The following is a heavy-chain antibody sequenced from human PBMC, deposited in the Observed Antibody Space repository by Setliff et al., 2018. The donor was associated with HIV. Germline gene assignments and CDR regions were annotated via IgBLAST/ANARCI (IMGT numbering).Heavy chain of an antibody. CDR3: ARYRYPELGAFDI. Sequence: SETLSLTCTVSGCSISSGSYYWSWIRQPAGKGLEWIGRIYTSGSTNYDPSLKSRVTLSVDTSKNQFSLKLSSVTAADTAVYYCARYRYPELGAFDIWGQGTMGTVS. J-gene: IGHJ3*02. CDR2: IYTSGST. V-gene: IGHV4-61*02. D-gene: IGHD1-7*01. CDR1: GCSISSGSYY.